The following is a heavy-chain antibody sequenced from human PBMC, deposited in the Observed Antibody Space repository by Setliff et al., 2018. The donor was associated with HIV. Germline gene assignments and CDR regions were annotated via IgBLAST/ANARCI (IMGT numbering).Heavy chain of an antibody. D-gene: IGHD2-8*01. V-gene: IGHV1-3*01. CDR2: ISAGSGNT. Sequence: ASVKVSCKASGYTFTSYAMHWVRQAPGQRLEWMGWISAGSGNTKYSQKFQGRVTITRDTSASTVYMELSTLRSEDTAVYYCARGDGLTNPHDYWGQGTPVTVSS. J-gene: IGHJ4*02. CDR3: ARGDGLTNPHDY. CDR1: GYTFTSYA.